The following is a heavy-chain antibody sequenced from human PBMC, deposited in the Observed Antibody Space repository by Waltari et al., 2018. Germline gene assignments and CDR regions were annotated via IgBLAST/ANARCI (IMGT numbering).Heavy chain of an antibody. CDR1: GFTFSSYR. D-gene: IGHD2-15*01. V-gene: IGHV3-21*01. CDR2: ISSSSSYI. Sequence: EVQLVESGGGLVKPGGSLRLSCAASGFTFSSYRMNWVRQAPGKGLDWVSSISSSSSYIYYADSVKGRFTISRDNAKNSLYLQMNSLRAEDTAVYYCARGKYCSGGSCYSDYWGQGTLVTVSS. CDR3: ARGKYCSGGSCYSDY. J-gene: IGHJ4*02.